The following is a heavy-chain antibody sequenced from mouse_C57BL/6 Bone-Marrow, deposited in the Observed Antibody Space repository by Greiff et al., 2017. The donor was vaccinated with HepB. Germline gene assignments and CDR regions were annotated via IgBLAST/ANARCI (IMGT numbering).Heavy chain of an antibody. D-gene: IGHD1-1*01. CDR2: IHPNSGST. V-gene: IGHV1-64*01. J-gene: IGHJ4*01. Sequence: QVQLQQPGAELVKPGASVKLSCKASGYTFTSYWMHWVKQRPGQGLEWIGMIHPNSGSTNYNEKFKSKATLTVDKSSSTAYMHLSSLTSEDSAVYYCARWTTVVAYYAMDYWCQATSVTVSS. CDR3: ARWTTVVAYYAMDY. CDR1: GYTFTSYW.